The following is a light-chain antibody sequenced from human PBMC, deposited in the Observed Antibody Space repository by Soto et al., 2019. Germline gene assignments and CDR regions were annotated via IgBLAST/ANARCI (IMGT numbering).Light chain of an antibody. CDR3: QQYSTSPLT. Sequence: EIVLTQSPGTLSLSPGERATLSCRASQSVTSSYLACYQQKPGDDPRLLIYGASSRATGIPDRSSGSGSGTDFTLTISRLQPEDFAVYYCQQYSTSPLTFGGGTKVEIK. CDR1: QSVTSSY. J-gene: IGKJ4*01. CDR2: GAS. V-gene: IGKV3-20*01.